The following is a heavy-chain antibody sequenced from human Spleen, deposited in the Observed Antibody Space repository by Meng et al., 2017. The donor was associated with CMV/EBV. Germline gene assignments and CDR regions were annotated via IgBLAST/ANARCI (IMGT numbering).Heavy chain of an antibody. Sequence: ASVKVSCKASGHPFTKYYFHRVRQAPGQGLEWMGMISPTTGTTWSAQEFQGRLTMTRDTSTSTVYMEMSSLRSEDTAVYYCGRDYDFWSGFPGYWGQGTVVTVSS. D-gene: IGHD3-3*01. CDR3: GRDYDFWSGFPGY. V-gene: IGHV1-46*01. CDR2: ISPTTGTT. J-gene: IGHJ4*02. CDR1: GHPFTKYY.